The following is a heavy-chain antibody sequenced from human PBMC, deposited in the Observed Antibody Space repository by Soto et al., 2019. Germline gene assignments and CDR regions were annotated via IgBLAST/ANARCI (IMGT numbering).Heavy chain of an antibody. Sequence: SETLSLTCTVPGGSISSSSYYWGWIRQPPGKGLEWIGSIYYSGSTYYNPSLKSRVTISVDTSKNQFSLKLSSVTAADTAVYYCAKTIAAAGSNWFGPWGQGTLVTVSS. CDR1: GGSISSSSYY. J-gene: IGHJ5*02. V-gene: IGHV4-39*01. CDR2: IYYSGST. CDR3: AKTIAAAGSNWFGP. D-gene: IGHD6-13*01.